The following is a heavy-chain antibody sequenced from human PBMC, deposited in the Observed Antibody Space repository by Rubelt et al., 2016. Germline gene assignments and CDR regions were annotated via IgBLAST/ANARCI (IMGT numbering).Heavy chain of an antibody. J-gene: IGHJ3*02. D-gene: IGHD5-24*01. CDR2: IWYDGSNK. V-gene: IGHV3-33*01. CDR3: ARDPGDGYTPGAFDI. Sequence: GGVVQPGRSLRLSCAASRFTFSSYGMHWVRQAPGKGLEWVAVIWYDGSNKYYADSVKGRFTISRDNSKNTLYLQMNSLRAEDTAVYYCARDPGDGYTPGAFDIWGQGTMVTVSS. CDR1: RFTFSSYG.